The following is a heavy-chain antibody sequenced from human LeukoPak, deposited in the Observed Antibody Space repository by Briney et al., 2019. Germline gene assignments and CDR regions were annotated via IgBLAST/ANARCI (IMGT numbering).Heavy chain of an antibody. Sequence: GGSLRLSCAASGFTFNNYAMNWVRQAPGKGLEWVSGITARVASTNYADSVKGRFPISRDNPKNTLYLLMNSLRAEDTAVYYCAKDLRAYCTNGICYERRYVFDYWGQGTLVTVSS. CDR3: AKDLRAYCTNGICYERRYVFDY. CDR2: ITARVAST. CDR1: GFTFNNYA. D-gene: IGHD2-8*01. V-gene: IGHV3-23*01. J-gene: IGHJ4*02.